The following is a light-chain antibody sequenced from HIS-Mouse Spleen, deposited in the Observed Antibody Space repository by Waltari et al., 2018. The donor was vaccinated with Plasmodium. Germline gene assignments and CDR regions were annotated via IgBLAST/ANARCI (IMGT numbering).Light chain of an antibody. CDR3: SSYTSSSTLNYV. CDR2: DVS. CDR1: SSYVGCFNY. V-gene: IGLV2-14*03. J-gene: IGLJ1*01. Sequence: QSALTQPASVSGSPGQSITISCTGTSSYVGCFNYVSWYQQHPGKAPKLMIYDVSNRPSGVSNRFSGSKSGNTASLTISGLQAEDEADYYCSSYTSSSTLNYVFGTGTKVTVL.